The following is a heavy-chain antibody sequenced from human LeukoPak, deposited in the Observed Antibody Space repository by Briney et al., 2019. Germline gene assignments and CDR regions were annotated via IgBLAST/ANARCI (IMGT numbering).Heavy chain of an antibody. Sequence: GGSLRLSCAASGFTFDDYAMNWVRQAPGKCLEWVSVISWDGGYTYYADSVKGRFTISRDNSKNSLYLQVNSLRAEDTAVYYCAKDRVAVAGCFDYWGQGTLVTVSS. V-gene: IGHV3-43D*03. CDR3: AKDRVAVAGCFDY. J-gene: IGHJ4*02. D-gene: IGHD6-19*01. CDR1: GFTFDDYA. CDR2: ISWDGGYT.